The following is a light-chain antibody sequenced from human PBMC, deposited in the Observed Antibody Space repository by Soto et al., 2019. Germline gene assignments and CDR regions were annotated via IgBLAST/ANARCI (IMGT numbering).Light chain of an antibody. Sequence: QSVLTQPPSVSGSPGQSVTISCTGTSSDVGRYNYVSWYQHHPGKAPKLMIYDVSKRPSGVPDRFSGSKSGNTASLTISGLRAEDEADYYCCSYAGTYAYVFGPGTTLTVL. CDR1: SSDVGRYNY. J-gene: IGLJ6*01. CDR2: DVS. V-gene: IGLV2-11*01. CDR3: CSYAGTYAYV.